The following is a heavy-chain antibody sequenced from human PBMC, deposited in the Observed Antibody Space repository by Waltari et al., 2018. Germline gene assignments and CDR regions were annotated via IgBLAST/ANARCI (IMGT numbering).Heavy chain of an antibody. D-gene: IGHD6-13*01. Sequence: QVQLQQWGAGLLKPSETLSLTCAVYGGSFSGYYWSWIRQPPGKGLEWIGEINHSGSTNYNPSLKSRVTISVDTSKNQFSLKLSSVTAADTAVYYCARGRYSSSWYEVNNWFDPWGQGTLVTVSS. J-gene: IGHJ5*02. V-gene: IGHV4-34*01. CDR2: INHSGST. CDR3: ARGRYSSSWYEVNNWFDP. CDR1: GGSFSGYY.